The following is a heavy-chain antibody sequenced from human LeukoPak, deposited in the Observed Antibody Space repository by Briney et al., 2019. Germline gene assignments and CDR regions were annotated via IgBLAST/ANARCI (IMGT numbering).Heavy chain of an antibody. CDR1: GFTFSSYE. CDR2: ISSSGSTI. J-gene: IGHJ5*02. V-gene: IGHV3-48*03. Sequence: GGSLLLSCAASGFTFSSYEMNWVRQAPGKGLEWVSYISSSGSTIYYADSVKGRFTISRDNAKNSLYLQMNSLRAGDTAVYYCARTLEVDSGYDYNWFDPWGQGTLVTVSS. D-gene: IGHD5-12*01. CDR3: ARTLEVDSGYDYNWFDP.